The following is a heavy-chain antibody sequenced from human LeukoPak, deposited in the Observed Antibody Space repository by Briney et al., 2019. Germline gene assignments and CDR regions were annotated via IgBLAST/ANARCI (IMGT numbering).Heavy chain of an antibody. J-gene: IGHJ3*02. D-gene: IGHD3-16*01. Sequence: SETLSLTCAVYGGSFSGYYWSWIRQPPGKGLEWIGVINHSGSTNYNPSLKSRVTISVDTSKNQFSLKLSSVTAADTAVYYCARQGLGEFRDAFDIWGQGTMVTVSS. CDR3: ARQGLGEFRDAFDI. CDR1: GGSFSGYY. CDR2: INHSGST. V-gene: IGHV4-34*01.